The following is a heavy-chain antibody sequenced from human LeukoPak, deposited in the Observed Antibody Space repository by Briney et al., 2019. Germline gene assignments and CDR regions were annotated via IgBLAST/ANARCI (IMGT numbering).Heavy chain of an antibody. V-gene: IGHV4-34*01. CDR2: INHSGST. CDR1: GGSFSGYY. Sequence: PSETLSLTCAVYGGSFSGYYWSWIRQPPGKGLEWIGEINHSGSTNYNPSLKSRVTISVDTSKNQFSLKLSSVTAADTAVYYCARGFNFWSGYKHHIYYMDVWGKGTTVTVSS. CDR3: ARGFNFWSGYKHHIYYMDV. J-gene: IGHJ6*03. D-gene: IGHD3-3*01.